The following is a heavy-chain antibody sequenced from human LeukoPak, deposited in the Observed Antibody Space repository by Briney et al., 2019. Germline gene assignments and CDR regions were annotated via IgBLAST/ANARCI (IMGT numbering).Heavy chain of an antibody. CDR1: GGSISSGGYY. CDR3: ARETVPAAFDY. CDR2: IYHSGST. V-gene: IGHV4-30-2*01. J-gene: IGHJ4*02. Sequence: SQTLSLTCTVSGGSISSGGYYWSWIRQPPGKGLEWIGYIYHSGSTYYNPSLKSRVTISVDRSKNQFSLKLSSVTAADTAVYYCARETVPAAFDYWGQGTLVTVSS. D-gene: IGHD2-2*01.